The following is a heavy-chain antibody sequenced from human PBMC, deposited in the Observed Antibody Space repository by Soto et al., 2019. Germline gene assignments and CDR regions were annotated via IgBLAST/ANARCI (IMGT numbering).Heavy chain of an antibody. J-gene: IGHJ5*02. Sequence: QLQLQESGSGLVKPSQTLSLTCAVSGGSISSGGYSWSWIRQPPGKGLEWIGNIYHSGSTYYNPSLKRRVTISVDRSKNQFSLKLSSVTAADTAVYYCARAWSSYWLDPWGQGTLVTVSS. D-gene: IGHD6-13*01. CDR2: IYHSGST. V-gene: IGHV4-30-2*01. CDR3: ARAWSSYWLDP. CDR1: GGSISSGGYS.